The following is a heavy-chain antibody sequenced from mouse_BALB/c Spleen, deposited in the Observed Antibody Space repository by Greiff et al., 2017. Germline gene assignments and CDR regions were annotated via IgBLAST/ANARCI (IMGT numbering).Heavy chain of an antibody. D-gene: IGHD2-14*01. J-gene: IGHJ4*01. Sequence: DVKLVQSGPGLVKPSPSLSLTCNVTGYSFTSYYAWSWIRQFPGNKLEWMGFISYSGSTSYNPSLKNRNSITRDTSKNQFFLQLNSVTTEDTATYDGATAYYRYEGNAMDYWGQGTTVTVSS. CDR3: ATAYYRYEGNAMDY. CDR1: GYSFTSYYA. V-gene: IGHV3-2*02. CDR2: ISYSGST.